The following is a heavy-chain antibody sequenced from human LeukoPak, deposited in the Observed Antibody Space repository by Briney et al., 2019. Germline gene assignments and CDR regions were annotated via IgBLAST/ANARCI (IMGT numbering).Heavy chain of an antibody. Sequence: GGSLRLSCAASGFTFSSYWMSWVRQAPGKGLEWVSAISGSGGSTYYADSVKGRFTISRDNSKNTLYLQMNSLRAEDTAVYYCAKAPRDGYNQYFDYWGQGTLVTVSS. CDR1: GFTFSSYW. V-gene: IGHV3-23*01. J-gene: IGHJ4*02. CDR3: AKAPRDGYNQYFDY. D-gene: IGHD5-24*01. CDR2: ISGSGGST.